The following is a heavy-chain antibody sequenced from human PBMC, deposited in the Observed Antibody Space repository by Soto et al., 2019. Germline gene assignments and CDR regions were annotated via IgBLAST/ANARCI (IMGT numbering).Heavy chain of an antibody. CDR3: AADTPGVGGGEFEY. J-gene: IGHJ4*02. Sequence: EAQLVESEGGLVEPGGSLRLSGAASGFTFISAWINWVRQAPGKGLEWVGHIKSGRTTDYAAPVKGRFTISRDDSKNTVYLQMSSLRTEDTATYYCAADTPGVGGGEFEYWGQGALVTVSS. D-gene: IGHD2-15*01. CDR2: IKSGRTT. V-gene: IGHV3-15*01. CDR1: GFTFISAW.